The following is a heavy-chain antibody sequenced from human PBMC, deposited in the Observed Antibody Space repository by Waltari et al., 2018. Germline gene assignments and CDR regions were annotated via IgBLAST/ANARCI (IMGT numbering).Heavy chain of an antibody. J-gene: IGHJ4*02. CDR3: TTLGYRSGWSFDY. Sequence: EVQLVESGGGLVKPGGSLRLPCAASGFPFTTAWLNWVRQAPGKGLEWVGRIKSKTDGGTTDYAAPVKGRFTISRDDSKNTLYLQMNSLKTDDTAVYYCTTLGYRSGWSFDYWGQGTLVTVSS. CDR1: GFPFTTAW. D-gene: IGHD6-19*01. V-gene: IGHV3-15*07. CDR2: IKSKTDGGTT.